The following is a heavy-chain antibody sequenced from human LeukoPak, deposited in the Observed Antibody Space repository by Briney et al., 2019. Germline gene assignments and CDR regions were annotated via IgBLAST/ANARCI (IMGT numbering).Heavy chain of an antibody. CDR2: IYYSGST. D-gene: IGHD6-13*01. J-gene: IGHJ5*02. CDR3: ARGGSDSSSWYNEFWFDP. CDR1: GGSISSYY. V-gene: IGHV4-59*01. Sequence: PSETLSLTCTVSGGSISSYYWSWIRQPPGKGLEWIGYIYYSGSTNYNPSLKSRVTISVDTSKNQFSLKLSSVTAADTAVYYCARGGSDSSSWYNEFWFDPWGQGTLVTVSS.